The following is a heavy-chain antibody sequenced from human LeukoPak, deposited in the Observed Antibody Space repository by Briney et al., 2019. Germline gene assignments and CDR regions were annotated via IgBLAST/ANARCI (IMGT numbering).Heavy chain of an antibody. J-gene: IGHJ4*02. Sequence: GGSLRLSCAASGFTFSSYTMSWVRQAPGKGLAWVSGIDSSGTKTIYADSVKGRFTISRDNPRNTLYLQMSSLRAEDTAVYYCAKDETGFLNYFHYWGQGALVTVSS. D-gene: IGHD3-3*01. V-gene: IGHV3-23*01. CDR2: IDSSGTKT. CDR3: AKDETGFLNYFHY. CDR1: GFTFSSYT.